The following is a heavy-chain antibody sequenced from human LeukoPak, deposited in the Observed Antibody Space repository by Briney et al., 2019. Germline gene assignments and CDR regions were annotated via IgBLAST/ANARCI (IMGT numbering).Heavy chain of an antibody. J-gene: IGHJ5*02. CDR1: GGSISSYY. CDR3: ARAVSVNWFDP. Sequence: PSETLSLTCTVSGGSISSYYWSWIRQPPGKGLEWIGYIYYSGSINYNPSLKSRVTISVDTSKNQFSLKLSSVTAADTAVYYCARAVSVNWFDPWGQGTLVTVSS. CDR2: IYYSGSI. V-gene: IGHV4-59*01.